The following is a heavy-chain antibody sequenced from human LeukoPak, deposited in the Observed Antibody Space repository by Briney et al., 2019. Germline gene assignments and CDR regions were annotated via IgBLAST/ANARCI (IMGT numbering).Heavy chain of an antibody. CDR2: IWYDGSNK. Sequence: GGSLRLSCAASGFIFTNYFMSWVRQAPGKGLEWVAVIWYDGSNKYYADSVKGRFTISRDNSKNTLYLQMNSLRAEDTAVYYCARAGPSYYYGMDVWGQGTTVTVSS. J-gene: IGHJ6*02. CDR1: GFIFTNYF. CDR3: ARAGPSYYYGMDV. V-gene: IGHV3-33*08.